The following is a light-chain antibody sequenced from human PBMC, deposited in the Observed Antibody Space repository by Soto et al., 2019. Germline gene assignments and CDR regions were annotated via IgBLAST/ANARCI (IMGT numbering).Light chain of an antibody. CDR3: GTWDNSLSGNVI. V-gene: IGLV1-51*01. J-gene: IGLJ2*01. Sequence: QSVLTQPPSVSAAPGQQVTISCSGSSSNIGNNHVSWYQQLPGTAPKLLIYDNNKRPSGIPARFSGSKSGTSATLDIVGLQTGDEADYFCGTWDNSLSGNVIFGGGTKLTVL. CDR1: SSNIGNNH. CDR2: DNN.